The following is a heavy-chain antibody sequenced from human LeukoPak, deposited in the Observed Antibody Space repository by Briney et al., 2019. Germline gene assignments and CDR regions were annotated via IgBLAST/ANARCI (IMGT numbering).Heavy chain of an antibody. Sequence: PGGSLRLSCAASGFTVSGNYMSWVRQPPGKGLEWIGSISYGGSAYYNPSLKSRVTISVDTSKNQFSLTLTSVTAADTAVYYCARSQSVWAAPSFDIWGQGTMVTVS. CDR2: ISYGGSA. V-gene: IGHV4-59*05. CDR3: ARSQSVWAAPSFDI. J-gene: IGHJ3*02. D-gene: IGHD7-27*01. CDR1: GFTVSGNY.